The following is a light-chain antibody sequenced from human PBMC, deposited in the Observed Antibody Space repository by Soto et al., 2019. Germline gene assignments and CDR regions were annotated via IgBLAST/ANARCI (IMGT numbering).Light chain of an antibody. V-gene: IGKV1-33*01. CDR1: QDIGSS. CDR3: QKSDHLPL. CDR2: DAS. Sequence: DIQMTQSPPSLSASVGDRVTITCQASQDIGSSLNWFQHKPGKAPNLVIYDASNLEIGVPSRFSGSGSGTHFTFTITSLRPEDIATYYCQKSDHLPLFGPGTKVESK. J-gene: IGKJ3*01.